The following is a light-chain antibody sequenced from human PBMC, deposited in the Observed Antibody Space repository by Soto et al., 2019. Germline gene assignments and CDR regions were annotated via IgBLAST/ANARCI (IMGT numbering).Light chain of an antibody. CDR1: QSISSN. V-gene: IGKV3-11*01. CDR2: DAS. J-gene: IGKJ5*01. CDR3: QQRSNWPIT. Sequence: IQTTNTPSGSPGGRASLSCWASQSISSNLAWYQQKPGQAPSLLIYDASNRPTDIPARFSGSGSGTDFTLTISSLEPEDFAVYYCQQRSNWPITFGQGTRLEIK.